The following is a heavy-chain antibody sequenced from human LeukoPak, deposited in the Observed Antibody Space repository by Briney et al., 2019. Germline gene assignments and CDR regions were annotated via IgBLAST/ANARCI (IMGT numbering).Heavy chain of an antibody. Sequence: SETLSLTCTVSGGSISSYYWSWIRQPAGKGLEWIGRIYTSGSTNYNPSLNSRVTMSVDTSKNQFSLKLSSVTAADTAVYYCARGTVVVVITSLDPWGQGTLVTVSS. J-gene: IGHJ5*02. CDR1: GGSISSYY. D-gene: IGHD3-22*01. CDR2: IYTSGST. V-gene: IGHV4-4*07. CDR3: ARGTVVVVITSLDP.